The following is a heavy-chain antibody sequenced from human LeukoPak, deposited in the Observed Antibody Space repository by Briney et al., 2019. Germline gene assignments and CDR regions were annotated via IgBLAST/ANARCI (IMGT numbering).Heavy chain of an antibody. V-gene: IGHV1-69*04. J-gene: IGHJ6*03. D-gene: IGHD2-2*02. CDR2: IIPILGIA. CDR1: GGTFSSYA. CDR3: ATSTRRLYVGYYYMDV. Sequence: SVKVSCKASGGTFSSYAISWVRQAPGQGLEWMGRIIPILGIANYAQKFQGRVTITADKSTSTAYMELSSLRSEDTAVYYCATSTRRLYVGYYYMDVWGKGTTVTVSS.